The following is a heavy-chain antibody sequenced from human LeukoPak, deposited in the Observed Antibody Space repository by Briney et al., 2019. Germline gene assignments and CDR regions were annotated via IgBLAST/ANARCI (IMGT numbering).Heavy chain of an antibody. J-gene: IGHJ3*02. CDR1: GFTFSDYY. V-gene: IGHV3-11*01. D-gene: IGHD1-20*01. Sequence: PGGSLRLSCAASGFTFSDYYMSWIRQAPGKGLEWVSYISSNGSTIYYADSVKGRFTISRDNAKNSLYLQMNSLRAEDTAVYYCARDLGITGTTAFDIWGQGTMVTVSS. CDR2: ISSNGSTI. CDR3: ARDLGITGTTAFDI.